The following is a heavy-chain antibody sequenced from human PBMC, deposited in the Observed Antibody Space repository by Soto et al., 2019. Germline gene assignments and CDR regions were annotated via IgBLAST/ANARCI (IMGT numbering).Heavy chain of an antibody. Sequence: QVQLVQSGAEVRKPGSSLRVSCKSSGATFSTTGISWVRQAPGQGLEWMGGIIPLFGSPKYARKFQGRVSITADESTKSAYIELNSLRTEDADVYYCARASPVICGGDHCYRLDSSFDSWGQGSLFIDSS. CDR2: IIPLFGSP. J-gene: IGHJ5*01. CDR3: ARASPVICGGDHCYRLDSSFDS. CDR1: GATFSTTG. D-gene: IGHD2-21*02. V-gene: IGHV1-69*01.